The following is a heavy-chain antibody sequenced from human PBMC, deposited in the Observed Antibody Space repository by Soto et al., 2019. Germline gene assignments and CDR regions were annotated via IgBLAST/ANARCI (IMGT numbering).Heavy chain of an antibody. CDR2: IIPMFGTA. J-gene: IGHJ4*02. V-gene: IGHV1-69*12. Sequence: QVQLVQSGAEVNKPESSVKVSCKAPGGTFSTYAISWVRQAPGQGLEWMGGIIPMFGTANYAPRFQDRVTITADESANTVYMELSSLRSEDTAVYFCASGIQLWLRRINNGYSGWGQGTLVTVSS. D-gene: IGHD5-18*01. CDR1: GGTFSTYA. CDR3: ASGIQLWLRRINNGYSG.